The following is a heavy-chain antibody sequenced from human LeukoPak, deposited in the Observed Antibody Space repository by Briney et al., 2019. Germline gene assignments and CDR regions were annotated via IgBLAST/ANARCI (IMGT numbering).Heavy chain of an antibody. J-gene: IGHJ6*02. V-gene: IGHV3-48*03. CDR3: ARNFGSGSPNYYTYYGLDV. CDR1: GFTFNSYE. D-gene: IGHD3-10*01. CDR2: ISSRGSTI. Sequence: AGGSLRLSCTASGFTFNSYEMNWVRQAPGKGLEWVSYISSRGSTIYYADSVKGRFTISRDNAKNSLYLQMNSLRAEDTAVYYCARNFGSGSPNYYTYYGLDVWGQGTTVTVSS.